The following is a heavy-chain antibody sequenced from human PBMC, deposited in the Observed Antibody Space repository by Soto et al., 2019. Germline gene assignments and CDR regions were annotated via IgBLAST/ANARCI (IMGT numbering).Heavy chain of an antibody. D-gene: IGHD2-8*02. CDR2: IYYSGST. J-gene: IGHJ4*02. CDR3: ARDKITGFFDY. Sequence: SETLSLTCAVYGGSFSGYYWSWIRQPPGKGLEWIGYIYYSGSTNYNPSLKSRVTISVDTSKNQFSLKLTSVTAADTAVYYCARDKITGFFDYWGQGTLVTVSS. CDR1: GGSFSGYY. V-gene: IGHV4-34*01.